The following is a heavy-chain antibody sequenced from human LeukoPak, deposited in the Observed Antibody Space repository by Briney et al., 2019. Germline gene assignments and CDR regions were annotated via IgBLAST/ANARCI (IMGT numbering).Heavy chain of an antibody. J-gene: IGHJ4*02. CDR2: IYYSGST. V-gene: IGHV4-39*07. CDR1: GGSISSSSYY. Sequence: TSETLSLTCTVSGGSISSSSYYWGWIRQPPGKGLEWIGSIYYSGSTYYNPSLKSRVTISVDTSKNQFSLKLSSVTAADTAVYYCARVVVVTARKYYFDYWGQGTLVTVSS. D-gene: IGHD2-21*02. CDR3: ARVVVVTARKYYFDY.